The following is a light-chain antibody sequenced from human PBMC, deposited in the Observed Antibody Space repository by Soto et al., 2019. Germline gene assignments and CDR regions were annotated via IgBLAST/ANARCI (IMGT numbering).Light chain of an antibody. J-gene: IGKJ1*01. CDR1: QSISTY. CDR3: QQSYSTPRT. CDR2: AAS. Sequence: GDRVTITCRTSQSISTYLNWYQQKPGKAPKLLIYAASSLQSGVPSRFSGSGSGTDFTLTISSLQPEDFATYYCQQSYSTPRTFGQGTKVDIK. V-gene: IGKV1-39*01.